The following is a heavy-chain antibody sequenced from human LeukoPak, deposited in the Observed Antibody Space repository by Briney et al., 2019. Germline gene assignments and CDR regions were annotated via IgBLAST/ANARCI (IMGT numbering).Heavy chain of an antibody. CDR1: EVTFSTYT. CDR2: ISYDGSNK. D-gene: IGHD1-26*01. J-gene: IGHJ3*02. CDR3: AKDRVSGSSYTFDAFDI. Sequence: GGSLRLSCAASEVTFSTYTMTWVRQAPGKGLEWVAVISYDGSNKYYADSVKGRFTISRDNSKNTLYLQMNSLRAEDTAVYYCAKDRVSGSSYTFDAFDIWGQGTMVTVSS. V-gene: IGHV3-30*18.